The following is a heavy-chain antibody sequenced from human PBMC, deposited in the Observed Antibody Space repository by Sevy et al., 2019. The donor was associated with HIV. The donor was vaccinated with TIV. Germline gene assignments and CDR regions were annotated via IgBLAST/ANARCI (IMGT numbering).Heavy chain of an antibody. V-gene: IGHV7-4-1*02. D-gene: IGHD4-4*01. Sequence: ASVKVSCKASGYTFTSYAMNWVRQAPGQGLEWMGWINTNTGNPTYAQGFTGRFVFSLDTSVSTAYLQISSLKAEDTAGYYCASRYGDDYSNYVGKYYYYGMDVWGQGTTVTVSS. CDR2: INTNTGNP. CDR1: GYTFTSYA. CDR3: ASRYGDDYSNYVGKYYYYGMDV. J-gene: IGHJ6*02.